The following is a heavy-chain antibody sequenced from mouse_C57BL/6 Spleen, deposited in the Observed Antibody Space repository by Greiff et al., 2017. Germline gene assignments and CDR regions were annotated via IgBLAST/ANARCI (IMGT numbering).Heavy chain of an antibody. V-gene: IGHV1-64*01. J-gene: IGHJ2*01. CDR1: GYTFTSYW. CDR3: ARGFITTVVATSRVDY. D-gene: IGHD1-1*01. Sequence: VQLQQSGAELVKPGASVKLSCKASGYTFTSYWMHWVKQRPGQGLEWIGMIHPNSGSTNYNEKFKSKATLTVDKSSSTDYMQLSSLTSEDAAVYYCARGFITTVVATSRVDYWGQGTTLTVSS. CDR2: IHPNSGST.